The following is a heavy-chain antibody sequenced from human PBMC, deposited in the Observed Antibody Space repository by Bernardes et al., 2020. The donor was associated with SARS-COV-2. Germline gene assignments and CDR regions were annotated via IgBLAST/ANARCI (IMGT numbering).Heavy chain of an antibody. Sequence: GGSLRLSCAASGFMVIYNHMNWVRQAPGKGLEWVSVIYSGGSTFYADSVRGRFTISRDNSKNMFYLQMNSLRPEDTAVYYCAKDRRGVGVIVPGEDYWGQGTLVIVSS. V-gene: IGHV3-53*01. J-gene: IGHJ4*02. D-gene: IGHD3-16*02. CDR3: AKDRRGVGVIVPGEDY. CDR2: IYSGGST. CDR1: GFMVIYNH.